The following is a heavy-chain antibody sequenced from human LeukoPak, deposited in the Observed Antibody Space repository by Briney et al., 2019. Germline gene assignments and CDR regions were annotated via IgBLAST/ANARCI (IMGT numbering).Heavy chain of an antibody. CDR1: GGSISTYY. CDR2: IYNEVST. D-gene: IGHD4-17*01. V-gene: IGHV4-59*12. J-gene: IGHJ4*02. Sequence: SSETLSLTCTVSGGSISTYYLSWIRQPPGKGLEWIGFIYNEVSTSYSPSLKSRVTISVDMSKNQFSLKLSSVTAADTAVYYCAIGTTAYSGLFDYWGQGTLVTVSS. CDR3: AIGTTAYSGLFDY.